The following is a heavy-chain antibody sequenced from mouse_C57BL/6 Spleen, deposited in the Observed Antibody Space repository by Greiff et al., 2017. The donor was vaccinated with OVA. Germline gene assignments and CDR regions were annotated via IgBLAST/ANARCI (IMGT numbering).Heavy chain of an antibody. Sequence: DVKLQESGPGLVKPSQSLSLTCSVTGYSITSGYYWNWIRQFPGNKLEWMGYISYDGSNNYNPSLKNRISITRDTSKNQFFLKLNSVTTEDTATYYCARGYGNYDYAMDYWGQGTSVTVSS. V-gene: IGHV3-6*01. D-gene: IGHD2-1*01. J-gene: IGHJ4*01. CDR3: ARGYGNYDYAMDY. CDR2: ISYDGSN. CDR1: GYSITSGYY.